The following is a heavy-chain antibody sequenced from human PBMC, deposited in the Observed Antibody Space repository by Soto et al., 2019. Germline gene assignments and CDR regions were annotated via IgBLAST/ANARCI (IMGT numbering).Heavy chain of an antibody. J-gene: IGHJ4*02. CDR3: ARGDILIDY. Sequence: ASVKVSCKASGYTFTSYGISWVRQAPGQRLEWMGWINTGNGNTKYTQKFQGRVTITRDTSASTAYMELSSLRSEDTAVYYCARGDILIDYWGQGTLVTVSS. CDR1: GYTFTSYG. CDR2: INTGNGNT. D-gene: IGHD3-9*01. V-gene: IGHV1-3*04.